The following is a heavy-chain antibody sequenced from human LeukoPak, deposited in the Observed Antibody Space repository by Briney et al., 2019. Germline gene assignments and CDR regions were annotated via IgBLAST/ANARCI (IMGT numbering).Heavy chain of an antibody. CDR2: ISSSSSYI. D-gene: IGHD6-13*01. J-gene: IGHJ4*02. V-gene: IGHV3-21*01. CDR3: ARDHIAAAGIGDY. CDR1: GFTFSSYS. Sequence: GGSLRLSCAASGFTFSSYSMNWVRQAPGKGLEWVSSISSSSSYIYYADSVKGRFTISRDNAENSLYLQMNSLRAEDTAVYYCARDHIAAAGIGDYWGQGTLVTVSS.